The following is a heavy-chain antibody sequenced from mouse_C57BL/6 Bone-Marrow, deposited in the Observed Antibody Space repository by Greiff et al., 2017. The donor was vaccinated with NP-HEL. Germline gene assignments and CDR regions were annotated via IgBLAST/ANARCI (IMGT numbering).Heavy chain of an antibody. D-gene: IGHD1-1*01. CDR2: ISSGGDYI. Sequence: DVKLVESGEGLVKPGGSLKLSCAASGFTFSSYAMSWVRQTPEKRLEWVAYISSGGDYIYYADTVKGRFTISRDNARNTLYLQMSSLKSEDTAMYYCTRVSLLYGSSRDYAMDYWGQGTSVTVSS. J-gene: IGHJ4*01. CDR1: GFTFSSYA. CDR3: TRVSLLYGSSRDYAMDY. V-gene: IGHV5-9-1*02.